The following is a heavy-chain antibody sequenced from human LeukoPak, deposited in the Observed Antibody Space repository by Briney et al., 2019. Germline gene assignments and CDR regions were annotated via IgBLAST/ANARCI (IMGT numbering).Heavy chain of an antibody. Sequence: VASVKVSCKASGYTFTGYYMHWVRQAPGQGLEWMGWINSNSGGTNYAQKFQGRVTMTRDTSISTAYMELSRLRSDDTAVYYCARVGVGATYYFDYWGQGTLVTVSS. CDR1: GYTFTGYY. D-gene: IGHD1-26*01. V-gene: IGHV1-2*02. CDR2: INSNSGGT. CDR3: ARVGVGATYYFDY. J-gene: IGHJ4*02.